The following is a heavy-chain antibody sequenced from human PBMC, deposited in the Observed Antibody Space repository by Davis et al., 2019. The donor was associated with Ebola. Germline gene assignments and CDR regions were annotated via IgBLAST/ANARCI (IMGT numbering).Heavy chain of an antibody. CDR2: IYHSGTT. V-gene: IGHV4-30-2*01. D-gene: IGHD2-2*01. CDR3: ARERVVPAARGEGYYYYGIDV. J-gene: IGHJ6*02. Sequence: MPSETLSLTCAVSGGSTSSGGYSWSWIRQPPGKGLEWIGYIYHSGTTYYNPSLKSRVTISVDRSKNQFSLKLSSVTAADTAVYYCARERVVPAARGEGYYYYGIDVWGQGTTVTVSS. CDR1: GGSTSSGGYS.